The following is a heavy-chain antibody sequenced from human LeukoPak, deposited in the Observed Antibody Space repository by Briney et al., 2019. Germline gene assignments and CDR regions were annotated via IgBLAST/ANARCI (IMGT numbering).Heavy chain of an antibody. D-gene: IGHD3-22*01. CDR2: INHSGST. Sequence: SETLSLTCAVYGGSFSVYYWSWIRQPPGKGLEWIGEINHSGSTNYNPSLKSRVTISVDTSKNQFSLKLSSVTAADTAVYYCARGVQGYYDSSGYYCDYWGQGTLVTVSS. CDR1: GGSFSVYY. J-gene: IGHJ4*02. CDR3: ARGVQGYYDSSGYYCDY. V-gene: IGHV4-34*01.